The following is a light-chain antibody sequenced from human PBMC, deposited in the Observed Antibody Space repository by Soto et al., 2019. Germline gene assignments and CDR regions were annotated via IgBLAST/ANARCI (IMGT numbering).Light chain of an antibody. V-gene: IGKV3-11*01. CDR3: QQRRNWPYLT. CDR2: HAS. CDR1: ESVSTY. J-gene: IGKJ4*01. Sequence: DIVLTQSPATLSLSPGERATLSCRASESVSTYLAWNQHKPGQAPRLLINHASNRATGIPDRFSGSGSGTDFTLIISSLEPEDFAVYYCQQRRNWPYLTFGGGTKVEIK.